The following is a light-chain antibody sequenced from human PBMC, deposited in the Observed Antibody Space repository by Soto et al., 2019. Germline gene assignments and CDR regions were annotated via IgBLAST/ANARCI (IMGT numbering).Light chain of an antibody. CDR1: QSVTDW. J-gene: IGKJ2*01. CDR3: QQYTTYPYT. Sequence: DIQMTQSPSTLSASVGDRVTITCRASQSVTDWLAWYQQKPGNAPNLLIDDASRLQSGVPSRFSGSGSGTDFTLTISSLQPDDFATYFCQQYTTYPYTFGQGTKLEIK. V-gene: IGKV1-5*01. CDR2: DAS.